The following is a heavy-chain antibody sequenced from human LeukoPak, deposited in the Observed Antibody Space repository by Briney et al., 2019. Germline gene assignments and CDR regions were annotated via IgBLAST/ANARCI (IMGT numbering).Heavy chain of an antibody. CDR3: AELGITMIGGV. CDR2: ISSSGSTI. Sequence: GGSLRLSCAASGFTLSSYEMNWVRQAPGKGLEWVSYISSSGSTICYADSVKGRFTISRDNAKNSLYLQMNSLRAEDTAVYYCAELGITMIGGVWGKGTTVAISS. CDR1: GFTLSSYE. D-gene: IGHD3-10*02. V-gene: IGHV3-48*03. J-gene: IGHJ6*04.